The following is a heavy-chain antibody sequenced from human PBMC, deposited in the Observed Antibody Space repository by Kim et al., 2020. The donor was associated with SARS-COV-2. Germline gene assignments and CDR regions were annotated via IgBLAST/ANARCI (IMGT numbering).Heavy chain of an antibody. V-gene: IGHV3-64D*06. J-gene: IGHJ4*02. CDR2: ISSNGGST. CDR1: GFTFSSYA. CDR3: VKSLPGRRPYRPSSTNH. D-gene: IGHD2-8*01. Sequence: GGSLRLSCSASGFTFSSYAMHWVRQAPGKGLEYVSAISSNGGSTYYADSVKGRFTISRDNSKNTLYLQMSSLRAEDTAVYYCVKSLPGRRPYRPSSTNHWGQGTLVTVSS.